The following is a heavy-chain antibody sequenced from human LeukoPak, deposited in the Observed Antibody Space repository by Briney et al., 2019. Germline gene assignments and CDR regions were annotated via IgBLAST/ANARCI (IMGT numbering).Heavy chain of an antibody. J-gene: IGHJ5*02. CDR2: IIPIFGTA. CDR1: GGTFSSYA. D-gene: IGHD3-10*01. V-gene: IGHV1-69*01. Sequence: SVKVSCKASGGTFSSYAISWVRQAPGQGLEWMGGIIPIFGTANYAQKFQGRVTITADESTSTAYMELSRLRSEDTAVYYCATDYYGSGTSWGQGTLVTVSS. CDR3: ATDYYGSGTS.